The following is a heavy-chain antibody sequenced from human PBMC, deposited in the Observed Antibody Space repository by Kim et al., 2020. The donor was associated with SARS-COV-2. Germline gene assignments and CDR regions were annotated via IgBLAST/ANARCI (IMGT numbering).Heavy chain of an antibody. Sequence: GGSLRLSCAASGFTFSSYAMSWVRQAPGKGLEWVSAISGSGGSTYYADSVKGRFTISRDNSKNTLYLQMNSLRAEDTAVYYCAKEPVRVRGVSGDYYYYGMDVWGQGTTVTVSS. CDR3: AKEPVRVRGVSGDYYYYGMDV. J-gene: IGHJ6*02. CDR1: GFTFSSYA. D-gene: IGHD3-10*01. CDR2: ISGSGGST. V-gene: IGHV3-23*01.